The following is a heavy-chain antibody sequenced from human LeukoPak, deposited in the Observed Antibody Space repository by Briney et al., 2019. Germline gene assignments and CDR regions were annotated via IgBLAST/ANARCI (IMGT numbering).Heavy chain of an antibody. J-gene: IGHJ3*02. CDR3: ARRVRYDSWSGYYREDAFDI. CDR2: IYYSGST. CDR1: GGSISSSSYY. D-gene: IGHD3-3*01. V-gene: IGHV4-39*01. Sequence: SETLSLTCTVSGGSISSSSYYWGWIRQPPWKGLEWIGSIYYSGSTYYNPSLKSRVTISVDTSKNQFSLKLSSVTAADTAVYYCARRVRYDSWSGYYREDAFDIWGQGTMVTVSS.